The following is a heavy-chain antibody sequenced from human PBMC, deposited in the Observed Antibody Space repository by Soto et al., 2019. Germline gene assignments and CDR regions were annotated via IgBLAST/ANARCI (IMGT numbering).Heavy chain of an antibody. CDR3: ASRSSGWYFDY. V-gene: IGHV3-23*01. CDR2: ISGSGGST. D-gene: IGHD6-19*01. Sequence: EVQLLESGGGLVQPGGSLRLSCAASGFTFSSYAMSWVRQAPGKGLEWVSVISGSGGSTYYADSVKGRFTISRDNSKNTLYLQMNSLRAEDTAIYYCASRSSGWYFDYWGQGTLVTVSS. CDR1: GFTFSSYA. J-gene: IGHJ4*02.